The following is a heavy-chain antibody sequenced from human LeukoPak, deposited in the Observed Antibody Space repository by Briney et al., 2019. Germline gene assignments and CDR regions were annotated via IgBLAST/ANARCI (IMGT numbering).Heavy chain of an antibody. CDR1: GFTFSSYS. Sequence: PGGSLRLSCAASGFTFSSYSMNWVRQAPGKGLEWVSSISSSSSYIYYAASVKGRFTISRDNAKNSLYLQMNSLRAEDTAVYYCARDGVATFDYWGQGTLVTVSS. CDR3: ARDGVATFDY. V-gene: IGHV3-21*01. J-gene: IGHJ4*02. D-gene: IGHD5-12*01. CDR2: ISSSSSYI.